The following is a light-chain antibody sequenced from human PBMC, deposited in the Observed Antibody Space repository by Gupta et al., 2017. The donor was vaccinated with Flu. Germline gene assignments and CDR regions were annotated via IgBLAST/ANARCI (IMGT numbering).Light chain of an antibody. J-gene: IGLJ1*01. CDR2: DVT. CDR1: SNDVGRSNR. CDR3: SSHAGRVTWV. V-gene: IGLV2-11*01. Sequence: QSAPTQPRSVYGSPGQAVTISCTGTSNDVGRSNRVSWDYQRPAKAHQRILYDVTERPTGVPDFVSGSKSGNTASLTISGPKEDDEAYYYGSSHAGRVTWVFGTGTTVTVL.